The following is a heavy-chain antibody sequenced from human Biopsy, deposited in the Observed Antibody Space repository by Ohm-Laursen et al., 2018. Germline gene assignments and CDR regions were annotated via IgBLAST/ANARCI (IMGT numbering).Heavy chain of an antibody. Sequence: GASVKVSCKASGYTFTTYYIHWVRQAPGKGLEWMGIIAPRGSDVTYAQKFQSRLIMTTDTSTATVYMQLGNLTSEDTAVYFCARDRIELEATPTNADYYYFGMDVWGQGTTVTVS. V-gene: IGHV1-46*01. CDR3: ARDRIELEATPTNADYYYFGMDV. D-gene: IGHD1-26*01. CDR1: GYTFTTYY. CDR2: IAPRGSDV. J-gene: IGHJ6*02.